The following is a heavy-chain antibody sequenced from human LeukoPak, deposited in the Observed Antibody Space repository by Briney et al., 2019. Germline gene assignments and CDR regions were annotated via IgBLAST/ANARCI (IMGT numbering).Heavy chain of an antibody. D-gene: IGHD3-10*01. Sequence: AAGNLSCKASGGTFSSYTISWVRQAPGQGLEWMGGIIPIFSTADYAQKFQGRVTISADESTSTAYMELSSLRSEDTAVYYCAVGARGSGSYQIWGHAFDIWGQGTMVTVPP. J-gene: IGHJ3*02. CDR1: GGTFSSYT. CDR2: IIPIFSTA. V-gene: IGHV1-69*13. CDR3: AVGARGSGSYQIWGHAFDI.